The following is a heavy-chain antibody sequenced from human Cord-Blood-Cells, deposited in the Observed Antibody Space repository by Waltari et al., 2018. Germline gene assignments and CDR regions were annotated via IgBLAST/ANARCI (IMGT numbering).Heavy chain of an antibody. D-gene: IGHD6-13*01. CDR1: GGSFSGYY. Sequence: QVQLQQWGAGLLKPSETLSLTCAVYGGSFSGYYWSWIRQPPGKGLEWIGEINHSGSTNYNPCLKSRVTISVDTSKNQFSLKLSSVTAADTAVYYCARPWGSSWYAFDIWGQGTMVTVSS. CDR3: ARPWGSSWYAFDI. CDR2: INHSGST. V-gene: IGHV4-34*01. J-gene: IGHJ3*02.